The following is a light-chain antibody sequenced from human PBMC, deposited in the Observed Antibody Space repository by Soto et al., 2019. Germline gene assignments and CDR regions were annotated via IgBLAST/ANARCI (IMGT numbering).Light chain of an antibody. Sequence: RRSSETQTVYPGGGATLYYRASQSVGTNLAWYQQRPGQAPRLLVYGASTRASGIPPRFSGSGSGTDFSLIISRLEPEDFAVYYCQYYGSLPRTFGPGTKVDNK. J-gene: IGKJ1*01. CDR3: QYYGSLPRT. V-gene: IGKV3-20*01. CDR1: QSVGTN. CDR2: GAS.